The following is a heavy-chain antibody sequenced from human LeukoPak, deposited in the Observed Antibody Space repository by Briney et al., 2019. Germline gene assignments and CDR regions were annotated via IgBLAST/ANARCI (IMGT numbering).Heavy chain of an antibody. J-gene: IGHJ4*02. V-gene: IGHV3-66*01. CDR1: GTVSSNY. CDR3: ARAGGGTIDY. CDR2: IYSGGST. D-gene: IGHD1-26*01. Sequence: GGSLRLSCAASGTVSSNYMIWVRQAPGKRLEWVSVIYSGGSTYHADPVKGRFTISRDNSKNTLYLQMNSLRAEDTAVYYCARAGGGTIDYWGQGTLVTVSS.